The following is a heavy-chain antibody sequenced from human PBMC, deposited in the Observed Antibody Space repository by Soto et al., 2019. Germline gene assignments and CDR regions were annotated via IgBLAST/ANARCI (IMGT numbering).Heavy chain of an antibody. D-gene: IGHD3-10*01. J-gene: IGHJ4*02. V-gene: IGHV3-72*01. CDR3: VLWGRGLINY. CDR1: GITFSDHD. Sequence: EVQLVESGGGLVQPGGSLRLSCATSGITFSDHDMDWVRQAPGKGLEWLGRCRSRVDNYATDYAASVKGRFTFSRDESKSSLSLQMRSLKTGDTAMDYCVLWGRGLINYWGQGTLVTVSS. CDR2: CRSRVDNYAT.